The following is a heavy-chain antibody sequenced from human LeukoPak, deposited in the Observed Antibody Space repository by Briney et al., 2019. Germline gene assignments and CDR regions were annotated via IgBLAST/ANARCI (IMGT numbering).Heavy chain of an antibody. CDR2: IYYSGST. CDR3: ARVRGSIAASNFDY. Sequence: SETLSLTCTVSGGSISSGGYYWSWLRQHPGKGLEWIGYIYYSGSTYYNPSLKSRVTISVDTSKNQFSLKLSSVTAADTAVYYCARVRGSIAASNFDYWGQGTLVTVSS. D-gene: IGHD6-6*01. J-gene: IGHJ4*02. V-gene: IGHV4-31*03. CDR1: GGSISSGGYY.